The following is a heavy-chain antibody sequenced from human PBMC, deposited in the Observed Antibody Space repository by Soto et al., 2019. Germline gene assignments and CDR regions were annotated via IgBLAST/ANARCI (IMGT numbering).Heavy chain of an antibody. CDR1: GYSFTSYW. J-gene: IGHJ6*02. V-gene: IGHV5-51*01. CDR2: IYPGDSDT. D-gene: IGHD2-2*01. CDR3: ASPALYCSSTSCSYYYYGMDV. Sequence: GESLKISCKGSGYSFTSYWIGWVRQMPGKGLEWMGIIYPGDSDTRYSPSFQGQVTISADKSISTAYLQWGSLKASDTAMYYCASPALYCSSTSCSYYYYGMDVWGQGTTVTVSS.